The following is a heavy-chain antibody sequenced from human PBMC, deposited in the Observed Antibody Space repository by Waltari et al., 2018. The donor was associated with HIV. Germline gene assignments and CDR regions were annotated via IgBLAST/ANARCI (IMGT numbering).Heavy chain of an antibody. CDR3: ASLPTEGQPPRVF. V-gene: IGHV3-21*06. Sequence: EVHLVESGGGLVKPGGSLRLSCTASGFSFSSFSMNWVRQVRGKGLEWVSAISNRSDFINYADSVKGRFTIYRDNAANSLYLQMNALRNEDTAVYFCASLPTEGQPPRVFWGQGIIVTVSS. CDR1: GFSFSSFS. J-gene: IGHJ4*02. D-gene: IGHD5-18*01. CDR2: ISNRSDFI.